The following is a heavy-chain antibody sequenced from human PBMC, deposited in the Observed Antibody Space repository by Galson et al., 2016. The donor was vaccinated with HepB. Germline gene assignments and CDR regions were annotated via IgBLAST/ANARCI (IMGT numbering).Heavy chain of an antibody. Sequence: SVKVSCKASGYTFNNYEINWVRQATGQGLEWMGWMNPNSGNTGYAQKFQGRVTKTRNTSISTAYMELSSLRSGDTAVYYCARDSSGFVDGNYYYGLDVWGKVTTVTFSS. CDR3: ARDSSGFVDGNYYYGLDV. J-gene: IGHJ6*04. D-gene: IGHD6-19*01. V-gene: IGHV1-8*01. CDR2: MNPNSGNT. CDR1: GYTFNNYE.